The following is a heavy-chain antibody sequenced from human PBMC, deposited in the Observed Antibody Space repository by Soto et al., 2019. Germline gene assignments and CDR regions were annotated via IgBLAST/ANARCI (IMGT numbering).Heavy chain of an antibody. Sequence: GGSLRLSCAASGFTFSSYGMHWVRQAPGKGLEWVAVIWYDGSNKYYADSVKGRFTISRDNSKNTLYLQMYSLRAEDTAVYHCASDWSPSSWYRSINYWGQGTLVTVSS. J-gene: IGHJ4*02. D-gene: IGHD6-13*01. CDR2: IWYDGSNK. CDR1: GFTFSSYG. CDR3: ASDWSPSSWYRSINY. V-gene: IGHV3-33*01.